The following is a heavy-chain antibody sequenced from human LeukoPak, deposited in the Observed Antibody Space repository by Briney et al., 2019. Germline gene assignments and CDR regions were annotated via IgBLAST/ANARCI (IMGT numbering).Heavy chain of an antibody. V-gene: IGHV3-7*01. CDR1: GFSFNDYW. CDR2: IKRDGIDK. CDR3: ARFSRVQASF. D-gene: IGHD4/OR15-4a*01. J-gene: IGHJ4*02. Sequence: GGSLRLSCVASGFSFNDYWMSWVRQAPGKGPEWVANIKRDGIDKQYVASIKGRFTISRDNAKNTLYLQMDSLRVEDTAIYYCARFSRVQASFWGQGTLVTVSS.